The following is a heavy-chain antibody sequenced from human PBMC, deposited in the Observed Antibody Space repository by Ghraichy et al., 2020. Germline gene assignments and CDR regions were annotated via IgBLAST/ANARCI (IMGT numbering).Heavy chain of an antibody. J-gene: IGHJ3*02. CDR1: GGSISSYY. D-gene: IGHD2-15*01. V-gene: IGHV4-59*01. Sequence: SETLSLTCTVSGGSISSYYWSWIRQPPGKGLEWIGYIYYSGSTNYNPSLKSRVTISVDTSKNQFSLKLSSVTAADTAVYYCARVVLGGWYDAFDIWGQGTMVTVSS. CDR2: IYYSGST. CDR3: ARVVLGGWYDAFDI.